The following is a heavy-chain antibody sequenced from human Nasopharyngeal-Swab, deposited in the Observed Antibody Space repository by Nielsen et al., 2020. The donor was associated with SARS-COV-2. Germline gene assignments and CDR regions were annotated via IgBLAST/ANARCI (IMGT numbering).Heavy chain of an antibody. CDR3: ARDRTDYDILTGPKGYYFDY. D-gene: IGHD3-9*01. V-gene: IGHV4-31*02. J-gene: IGHJ4*02. Sequence: WIRQPPGKGLEWIGYIYYSGSTYYNPSLKGRVTISVDTSKNQFSLKLSSVTAADTAVYYCARDRTDYDILTGPKGYYFDYWGQGTLVTVSS. CDR2: IYYSGST.